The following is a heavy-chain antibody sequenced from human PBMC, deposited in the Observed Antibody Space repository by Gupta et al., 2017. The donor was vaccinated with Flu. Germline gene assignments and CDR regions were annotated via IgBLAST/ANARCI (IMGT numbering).Heavy chain of an antibody. Sequence: SWVRQAPGQGLEWMGGIIPIFGTANYAQKFQGRVTITADKSTSTAYMELSSLRSEDTAVYYCAREGDTPTSGDFWSGRFDPWGQGTLVTVSS. V-gene: IGHV1-69*06. CDR3: AREGDTPTSGDFWSGRFDP. J-gene: IGHJ5*02. CDR2: IIPIFGTA. D-gene: IGHD3-3*01.